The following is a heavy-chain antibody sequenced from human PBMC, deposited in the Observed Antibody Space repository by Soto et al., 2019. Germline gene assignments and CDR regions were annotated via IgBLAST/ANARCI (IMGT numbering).Heavy chain of an antibody. J-gene: IGHJ4*02. CDR2: IWYDGSNK. V-gene: IGHV3-33*01. CDR3: ARDLRVRGVGKFDY. Sequence: QVQLVESGGGVVQPGRSLRLSCAASGFTFSSYGMHWVRQAPGKGLEWVAVIWYDGSNKYYADSVKGRFTISRDNSKNTLYLQMNSLRAEDTAVYYCARDLRVRGVGKFDYWGQGTLVTVSS. CDR1: GFTFSSYG. D-gene: IGHD3-10*01.